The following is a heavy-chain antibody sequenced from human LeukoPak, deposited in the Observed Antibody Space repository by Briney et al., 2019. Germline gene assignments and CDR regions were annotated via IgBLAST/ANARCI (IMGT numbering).Heavy chain of an antibody. CDR2: ISGSGGST. V-gene: IGHV3-23*01. J-gene: IGHJ4*02. Sequence: PGGSLRLSCAASGFTFSSYGMSWVRQAPGKGLEWVSAISGSGGSTYYADSVKGRFTISRDNAKNSLYLQMNSLRAEDTAVYYCARDHNVDTAMGYFDYWGQGTLVTVSS. D-gene: IGHD5-18*01. CDR3: ARDHNVDTAMGYFDY. CDR1: GFTFSSYG.